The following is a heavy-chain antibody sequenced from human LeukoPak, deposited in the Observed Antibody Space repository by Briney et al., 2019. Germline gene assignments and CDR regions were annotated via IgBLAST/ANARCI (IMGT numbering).Heavy chain of an antibody. V-gene: IGHV5-51*01. D-gene: IGHD2-15*01. J-gene: IGHJ4*02. CDR2: IFPDDSDA. CDR3: GRLYCAFSSCKSRSAYYFDY. Sequence: GESLKISCKGSGYTFTNFWIGWVRQMPGKGLEFMGIIFPDDSDATYSPSFQGQVTISVDRSINTAYLRWDSLRASDSAIYYCGRLYCAFSSCKSRSAYYFDYWGQGVLVTVYS. CDR1: GYTFTNFW.